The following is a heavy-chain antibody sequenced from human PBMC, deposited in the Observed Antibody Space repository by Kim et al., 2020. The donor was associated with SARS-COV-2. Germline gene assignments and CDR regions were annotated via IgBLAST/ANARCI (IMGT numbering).Heavy chain of an antibody. CDR3: ARAHYGGSGSYNQYYGMDV. V-gene: IGHV4-31*03. J-gene: IGHJ6*02. D-gene: IGHD3-10*01. CDR2: IYYSGST. CDR1: GGSISSGGYY. Sequence: SETLSLTCTVSGGSISSGGYYWSWIRQHPGKGLEWIGYIYYSGSTYYNPSLKSRVTISVDTSKNQFSLKLSSVTAADTAVYYCARAHYGGSGSYNQYYGMDVWGQGTAVTVSS.